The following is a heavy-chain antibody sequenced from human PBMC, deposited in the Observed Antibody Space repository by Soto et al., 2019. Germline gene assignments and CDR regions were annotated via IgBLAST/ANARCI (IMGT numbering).Heavy chain of an antibody. CDR3: AREAPPRGLDYGDYAGDAFDI. CDR1: GYTFSAYY. Sequence: ASVKVSCKASGYTFSAYYTHWVRQAPGQGLEWMGWMNPKSGNTGYAQKFQGRVTMTRNTSISTAYMELSSLRSEDTAVYYCAREAPPRGLDYGDYAGDAFDIWGQGTMVTVSS. J-gene: IGHJ3*02. V-gene: IGHV1-8*02. CDR2: MNPKSGNT. D-gene: IGHD4-17*01.